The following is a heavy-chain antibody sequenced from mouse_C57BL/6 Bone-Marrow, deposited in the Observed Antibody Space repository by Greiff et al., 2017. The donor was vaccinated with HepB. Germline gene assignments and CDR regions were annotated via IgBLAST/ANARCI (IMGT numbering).Heavy chain of an antibody. V-gene: IGHV10-1*01. J-gene: IGHJ4*01. Sequence: EVMLVESGGGLVQPKGSLKLSCAASGFSFNTYAMNWVRQAPGKGLEWVARIRSKSNNYATNYADSVKDRFTISRDDSESMLYLQMNNLKTEDKAMDYCVVQDYYAMDYWGQGTSVTVSS. CDR2: IRSKSNNYAT. CDR1: GFSFNTYA. CDR3: VVQDYYAMDY.